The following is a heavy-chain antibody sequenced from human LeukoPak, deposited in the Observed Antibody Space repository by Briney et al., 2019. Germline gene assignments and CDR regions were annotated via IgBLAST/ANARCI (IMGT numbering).Heavy chain of an antibody. V-gene: IGHV4-34*01. Sequence: SETLSLTCAVYGGSFSGYYWSWIRQPPGKGLEWIGEINHSGSTNYNPSLKSRVTISVDTSENQFSLKLSSVTAADTAVYYCARSRGGWYVWGQGTLVTVSS. CDR2: INHSGST. D-gene: IGHD6-19*01. CDR1: GGSFSGYY. J-gene: IGHJ4*02. CDR3: ARSRGGWYV.